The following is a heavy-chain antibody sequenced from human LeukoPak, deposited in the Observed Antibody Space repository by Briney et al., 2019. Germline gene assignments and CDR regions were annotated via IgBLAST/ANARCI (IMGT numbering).Heavy chain of an antibody. CDR1: GYTFSIYN. Sequence: ASVKVSCKASGYTFSIYNMHWVRQAPGQGLEWMGIINPSGGTSYAQKLQGRITMTRDTSTSTLYMEPSSLRSEDTAVYYCAREGVAGTGLDYWGQGTLVTVSS. D-gene: IGHD6-13*01. J-gene: IGHJ4*02. CDR2: INPSGGT. CDR3: AREGVAGTGLDY. V-gene: IGHV1-46*01.